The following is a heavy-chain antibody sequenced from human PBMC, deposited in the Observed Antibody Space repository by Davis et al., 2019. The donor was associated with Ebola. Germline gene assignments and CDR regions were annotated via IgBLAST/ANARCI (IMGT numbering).Heavy chain of an antibody. CDR1: GFTVSSNY. D-gene: IGHD3-16*02. CDR3: ARGPEGFMITFGGVIVDY. Sequence: GESLKISCAASGFTVSSNYMSWVRQAPGKGLEWVSVIYSGGSTYYADSVMGRFTISRDNSKNTLYLQMNSLRAEDTAVYYCARGPEGFMITFGGVIVDYWGQGTLVTVSS. J-gene: IGHJ4*02. V-gene: IGHV3-66*01. CDR2: IYSGGST.